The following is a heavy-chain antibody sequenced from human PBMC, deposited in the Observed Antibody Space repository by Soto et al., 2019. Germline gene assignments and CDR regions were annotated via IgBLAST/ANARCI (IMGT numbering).Heavy chain of an antibody. D-gene: IGHD3-9*01. J-gene: IGHJ5*02. CDR3: ARARGITTFLSELDP. V-gene: IGHV1-18*01. CDR2: ISAYNGNT. Sequence: QVQLVQSGAEVKKPGASVKVSCKASGYTFTSDGISWVRQAPGQGLEWMGWISAYNGNTNYAQKLQGRVTMTTDTSTRTAYMTLRSLRSDDTAVYYCARARGITTFLSELDPWGQGTLVTVSS. CDR1: GYTFTSDG.